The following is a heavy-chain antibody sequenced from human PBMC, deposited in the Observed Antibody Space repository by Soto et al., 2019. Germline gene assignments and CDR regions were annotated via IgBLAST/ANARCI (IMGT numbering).Heavy chain of an antibody. D-gene: IGHD3-10*01. CDR1: GGTFSSYA. CDR3: ASAVYGAGSYYSSPYYGMDV. V-gene: IGHV1-69*13. Sequence: SVKVSCKASGGTFSSYAISWVRQAPGQGLEWMGGIIPIFGTANYAQKFQGRVTIAADESTSTAYMELSSLRSEDTAVYYFASAVYGAGSYYSSPYYGMDVWGQGTKVTVS. CDR2: IIPIFGTA. J-gene: IGHJ6*02.